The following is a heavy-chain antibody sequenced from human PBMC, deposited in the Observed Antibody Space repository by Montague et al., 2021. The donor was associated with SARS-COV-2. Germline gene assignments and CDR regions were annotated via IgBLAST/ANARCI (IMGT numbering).Heavy chain of an antibody. CDR3: ARVTGLILTDPFDY. V-gene: IGHV4-39*01. J-gene: IGHJ4*02. Sequence: SETLSLTCTVSGDSFSNSRYIWGWIRQPPRKGLEWIGSFYFNGKFLYNPSLKSRVTIYVDTSKNQISLRLSSVTASDTAVYYCARVTGLILTDPFDYWGQGILVTVSS. CDR2: FYFNGKF. CDR1: GDSFSNSRYI. D-gene: IGHD3-9*01.